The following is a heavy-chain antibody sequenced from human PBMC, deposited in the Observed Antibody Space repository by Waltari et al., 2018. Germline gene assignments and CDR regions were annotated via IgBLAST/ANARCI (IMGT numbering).Heavy chain of an antibody. CDR1: GFDFRGYV. J-gene: IGHJ4*02. Sequence: QVQLVESGGGVVQPGRSLRLSCAASGFDFRGYVMHWVRQAPGKGLEWMAVICYDGRYEYYADSVKGRFTISRDNSKDTLYLQMNSLRAEDTAVYYCARDFASTYFFDYWGQGTLVTVSS. CDR2: ICYDGRYE. V-gene: IGHV3-33*01. CDR3: ARDFASTYFFDY.